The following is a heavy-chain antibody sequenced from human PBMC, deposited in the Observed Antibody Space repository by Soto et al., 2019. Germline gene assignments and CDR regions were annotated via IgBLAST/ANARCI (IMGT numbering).Heavy chain of an antibody. V-gene: IGHV4-59*01. CDR3: ARENYYDSSGYRTFDY. Sequence: LSLTCTVSGGSISSYYWSWIRQPPGKGLEWIGYIYYSGSTNYNPSLKSRVTISVDTSKNQFSLKLSSVTAADTAVYYCARENYYDSSGYRTFDYWGQGTLVTVSS. CDR2: IYYSGST. D-gene: IGHD3-22*01. CDR1: GGSISSYY. J-gene: IGHJ4*02.